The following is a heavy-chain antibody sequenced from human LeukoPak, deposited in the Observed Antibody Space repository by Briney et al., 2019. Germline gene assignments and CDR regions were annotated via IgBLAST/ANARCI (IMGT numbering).Heavy chain of an antibody. D-gene: IGHD5-12*01. CDR3: ARIGYSGYTLEPMYPGEKSNKKYYFDY. J-gene: IGHJ4*02. V-gene: IGHV4-34*01. CDR2: TNHSGST. CDR1: GGSFSGYY. Sequence: KTSETLSLTCAVYGGSFSGYYWSWIRQPPGKGLEWIGETNHSGSTNYNPSLKSRVTISVDTSKNQFSLKLSSVTAADTAVYYCARIGYSGYTLEPMYPGEKSNKKYYFDYWGQGTLVTVSS.